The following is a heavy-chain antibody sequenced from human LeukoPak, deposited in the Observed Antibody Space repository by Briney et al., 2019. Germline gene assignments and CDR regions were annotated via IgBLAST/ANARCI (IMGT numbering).Heavy chain of an antibody. V-gene: IGHV4-4*02. Sequence: SGTLSLTCAVSSGSISSSNWWSWVRQPPGKGLEWIGEIYHSGSTNYNPSLKSRVTISVDKSKNQFSLKLSSVTAADTAVYYCARDPMDCSGGSCYYYGMDVWGQGTTVTVSS. CDR3: ARDPMDCSGGSCYYYGMDV. D-gene: IGHD2-15*01. J-gene: IGHJ6*02. CDR2: IYHSGST. CDR1: SGSISSSNW.